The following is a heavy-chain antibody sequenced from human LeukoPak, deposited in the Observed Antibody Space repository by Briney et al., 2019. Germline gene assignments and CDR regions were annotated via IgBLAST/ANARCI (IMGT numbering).Heavy chain of an antibody. Sequence: GGSLRLSCAASGFTFSSYAMSWVRQAPGKGLEWVSAISGSVGSTYYADSVKGRFTISRDNSKNTLYLQMNSLRAEDTAVYYCAKTLSSSWYYYYGMDVWGQGTTVTVSS. CDR2: ISGSVGST. V-gene: IGHV3-23*01. D-gene: IGHD6-13*01. CDR3: AKTLSSSWYYYYGMDV. J-gene: IGHJ6*02. CDR1: GFTFSSYA.